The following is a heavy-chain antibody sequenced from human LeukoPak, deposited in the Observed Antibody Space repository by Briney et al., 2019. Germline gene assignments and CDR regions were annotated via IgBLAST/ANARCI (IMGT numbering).Heavy chain of an antibody. CDR1: GFTFSNAW. CDR3: TTDARDILTGYDY. J-gene: IGHJ4*02. CDR2: IKSKTDGGTT. D-gene: IGHD3-9*01. Sequence: PGGSLRLSCAASGFTFSNAWMSWVRQAPGKGPEWVGRIKSKTDGGTTDYTAPVKGRFTISRDDSKNTLYLQMNSVKTEDTAVYYCTTDARDILTGYDYWGQGTLVTVSP. V-gene: IGHV3-15*01.